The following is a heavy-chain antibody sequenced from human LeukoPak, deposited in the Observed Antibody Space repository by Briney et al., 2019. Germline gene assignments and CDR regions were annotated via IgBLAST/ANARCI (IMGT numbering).Heavy chain of an antibody. V-gene: IGHV3-48*01. Sequence: GGALRLSRAASGCFLRSYSMYWVRQAPGKGREGVSYISSSSSPIYYADSVKGRFTISRDNAKNSLYLQMNSLRAEDTAVYYCARDHHRRLYDSQARDTFDVWGQGTVVTVSS. CDR3: ARDHHRRLYDSQARDTFDV. CDR2: ISSSSSPI. J-gene: IGHJ3*01. CDR1: GCFLRSYS. D-gene: IGHD3-22*01.